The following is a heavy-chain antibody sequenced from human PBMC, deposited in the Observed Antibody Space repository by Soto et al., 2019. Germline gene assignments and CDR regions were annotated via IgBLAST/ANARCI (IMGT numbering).Heavy chain of an antibody. V-gene: IGHV3-33*01. Sequence: QVQLVESGGGVVQPGRSLRLSCAASGFTFSSYGMHWVRQAPGKGLEWVAVIWYDGSNKYYADSVKGRFTISRDNSKNTLYLQMNSLRAEDTAVYYCARVRIGYCSSTSCTSTSLCYYYMDVWGKGTTVTVSS. D-gene: IGHD2-2*01. J-gene: IGHJ6*03. CDR1: GFTFSSYG. CDR3: ARVRIGYCSSTSCTSTSLCYYYMDV. CDR2: IWYDGSNK.